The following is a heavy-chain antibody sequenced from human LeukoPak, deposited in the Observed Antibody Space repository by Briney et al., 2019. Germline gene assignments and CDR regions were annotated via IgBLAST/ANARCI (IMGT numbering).Heavy chain of an antibody. J-gene: IGHJ3*02. Sequence: GGSLRLSCAASGFTFSSYWMHWVRQAPGKGLVWVSRIISDGSSTSYADSVKGRFTISRDNAKNTLYLQMNSLRAEDTAVYYCARVPHIVVVPAAIVCAFDIWGQGTMVTVSS. CDR2: IISDGSST. CDR1: GFTFSSYW. CDR3: ARVPHIVVVPAAIVCAFDI. V-gene: IGHV3-74*01. D-gene: IGHD2-2*01.